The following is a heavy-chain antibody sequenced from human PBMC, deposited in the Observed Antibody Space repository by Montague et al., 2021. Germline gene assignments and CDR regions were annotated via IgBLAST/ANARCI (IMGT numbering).Heavy chain of an antibody. Sequence: SETLSLTCTVSGGSISSNSYWWAWIRQPPGKELEYVGTTFNTGSSYYSPTLKSRVTISVDTTKNQLSLSLGAVTAAATAVYYCARALDCIGDSCYSGFDPWGQGTLVTVSS. CDR1: GGSISSNSYW. V-gene: IGHV4-39*01. CDR3: ARALDCIGDSCYSGFDP. CDR2: TFNTGSS. D-gene: IGHD2-15*01. J-gene: IGHJ5*02.